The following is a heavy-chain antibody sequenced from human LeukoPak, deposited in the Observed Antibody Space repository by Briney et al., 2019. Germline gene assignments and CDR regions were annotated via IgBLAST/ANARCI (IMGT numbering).Heavy chain of an antibody. CDR2: IKQGGSEI. CDR1: GFTFSSHW. J-gene: IGHJ4*02. Sequence: PGGSLRLSRAASGFTFSSHWMNWVRQAPGKGLEWVANIKQGGSEIYYVDSVKGRFTISRDDAKNSLYLQMNSLRDEDTAVYYCARGRGDYWGQGTLVTVSS. V-gene: IGHV3-7*01. CDR3: ARGRGDY.